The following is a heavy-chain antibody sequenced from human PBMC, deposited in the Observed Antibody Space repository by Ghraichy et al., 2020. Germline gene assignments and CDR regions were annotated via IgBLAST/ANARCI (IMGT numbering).Heavy chain of an antibody. CDR1: GFTFSNAW. CDR2: IKSKTDGGTT. D-gene: IGHD3-10*01. J-gene: IGHJ6*02. CDR3: TTIRRYYYYGMDV. V-gene: IGHV3-15*01. Sequence: GESLNTSCAASGFTFSNAWMSWVRQAPGKGLECVGRIKSKTDGGTTDYAAPVKGRFTISRDDSKNTLYLQMNSLKTEDTAVYYCTTIRRYYYYGMDVWGQGTTVTVSS.